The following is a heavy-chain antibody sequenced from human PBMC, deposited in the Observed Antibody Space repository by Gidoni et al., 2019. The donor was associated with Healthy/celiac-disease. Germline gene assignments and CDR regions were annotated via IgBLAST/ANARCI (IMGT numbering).Heavy chain of an antibody. J-gene: IGHJ4*02. CDR2: INPSGGST. CDR1: GYTFTSYY. V-gene: IGHV1-46*01. D-gene: IGHD5-18*01. CDR3: AISSDTAMVFDY. Sequence: QVQLVQSGAEVKKPGASVKVSCKASGYTFTSYYMHWVRQAPGQGREWMGIINPSGGSTSYGQKFQGRVTMTRDTSTSTVYMELSSLRSEETAVYYCAISSDTAMVFDYWGQGTLVTVSS.